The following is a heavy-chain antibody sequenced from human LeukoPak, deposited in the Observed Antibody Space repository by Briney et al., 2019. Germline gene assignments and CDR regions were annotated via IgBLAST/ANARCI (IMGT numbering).Heavy chain of an antibody. CDR2: VYTSGST. D-gene: IGHD3-22*01. CDR3: ATSHQTDYYDSSGYGFDY. V-gene: IGHV4-4*07. J-gene: IGHJ4*02. CDR1: GGSISSYY. Sequence: SETLSLTCTVSGGSISSYYWSWIRQPAGKGLECIGRVYTSGSTNYNPSLKRRVTMSVDTSKNQFSLKLSSVTAADTAVYYCATSHQTDYYDSSGYGFDYWGQGTLVTVSS.